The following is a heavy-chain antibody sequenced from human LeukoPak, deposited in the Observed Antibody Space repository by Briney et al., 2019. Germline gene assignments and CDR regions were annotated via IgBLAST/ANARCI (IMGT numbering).Heavy chain of an antibody. CDR2: ISSSSSYI. V-gene: IGHV3-21*01. D-gene: IGHD3-10*01. J-gene: IGHJ6*03. CDR3: ARIYGSGIYYMDV. CDR1: GFTFSSYW. Sequence: GGSLRLSCAASGFTFSSYWMSWVRQAPGKGLEWVSFISSSSSYIYYADSVKGRFTISRDNAKNSLYLQMNSLRAEDTAVYYCARIYGSGIYYMDVWGKGTTVTVSS.